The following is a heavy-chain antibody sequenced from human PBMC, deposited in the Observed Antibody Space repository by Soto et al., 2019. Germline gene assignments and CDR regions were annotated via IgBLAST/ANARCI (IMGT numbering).Heavy chain of an antibody. D-gene: IGHD5-12*01. CDR2: IYYSGST. Sequence: QVQLQESGPGLVKPSQTLSLTCTVSGGSISSGGYYWSWIRQHPGKGLEWIGYIYYSGSTYYNPSLKSRVTISVDTPKNQYSLKLTSLTAAATAVYYCARVRGYSGYDAGYYFDYWAHGTLVTVSS. J-gene: IGHJ4*01. CDR3: ARVRGYSGYDAGYYFDY. V-gene: IGHV4-31*03. CDR1: GGSISSGGYY.